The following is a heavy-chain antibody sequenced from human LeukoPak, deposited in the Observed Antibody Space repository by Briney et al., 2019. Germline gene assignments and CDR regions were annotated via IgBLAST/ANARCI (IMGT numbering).Heavy chain of an antibody. CDR1: GFAFSSHA. Sequence: GGSLRLSCAASGFAFSSHAMCWVRQAPGKGLEWVSSIDISGGSTYYADSAEGRFTISRDNSKNTLYLQMNGLRVEDTALYYCANEVRPNDYWGQGTLVTGSS. J-gene: IGHJ4*02. CDR2: IDISGGST. D-gene: IGHD1-1*01. V-gene: IGHV3-23*01. CDR3: ANEVRPNDY.